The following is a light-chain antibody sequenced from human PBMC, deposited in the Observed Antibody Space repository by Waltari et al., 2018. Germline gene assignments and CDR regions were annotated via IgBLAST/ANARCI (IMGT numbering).Light chain of an antibody. CDR2: RNK. V-gene: IGLV1-44*01. CDR1: SSNIGSNT. CDR3: AAWDDSLNGPV. Sequence: QSVLTQPPSASGTPGQRVTISCSGSSSNIGSNTVNWYQLLPGTAPKLLIYRNKQRPSGVPGRFSGAKSGTSASLAISGLQSEDEADYCCAAWDDSLNGPVFGGGTKLTVL. J-gene: IGLJ3*02.